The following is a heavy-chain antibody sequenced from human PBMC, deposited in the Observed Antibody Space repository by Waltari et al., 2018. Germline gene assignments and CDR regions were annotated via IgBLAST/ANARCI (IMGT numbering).Heavy chain of an antibody. D-gene: IGHD2-15*01. CDR3: ARDEVAATFY. CDR2: ISSSSSYI. Sequence: EVQLVESGGGLVKPGGSLRISCAASGFTFSSSSMTWVRQAPGKELEWVSSISSSSSYIYYADSVKGRFTISRDNAKNSLYLQMNSLRAEDTAVYYCARDEVAATFYWGQGTLVTVSS. CDR1: GFTFSSSS. J-gene: IGHJ4*02. V-gene: IGHV3-21*01.